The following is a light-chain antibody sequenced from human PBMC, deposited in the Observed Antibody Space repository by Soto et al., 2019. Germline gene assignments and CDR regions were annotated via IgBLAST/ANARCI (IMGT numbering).Light chain of an antibody. CDR2: AAS. V-gene: IGKV1-17*01. CDR1: QSIDNY. J-gene: IGKJ1*01. CDR3: QQYNSYSWT. Sequence: DIQMTQSPSSLSASVGDRVTITCRASQSIDNYLSWYQQIPGKAPKLLIYAASNLQRGVPSRFSGSGSGTEFTLTISSLQPDDFATYYCQQYNSYSWTFGQGTKVDIK.